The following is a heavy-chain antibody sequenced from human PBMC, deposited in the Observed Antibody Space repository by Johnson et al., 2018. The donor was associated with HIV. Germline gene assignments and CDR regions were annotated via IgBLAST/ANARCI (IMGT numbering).Heavy chain of an antibody. CDR1: GFSVSSNY. Sequence: VQLVESGGGLIQPGGSLRLSCAASGFSVSSNYMSWVRQAPGKGLEWVAVISGSGGTTDYADSVKGRFPISRDNSKNTLYLQMNTLRAEDTAVYYCAKVAYSSSYLDAFDIWGQGTMVTVSS. CDR3: AKVAYSSSYLDAFDI. CDR2: ISGSGGTT. J-gene: IGHJ3*02. V-gene: IGHV3-53*01. D-gene: IGHD6-6*01.